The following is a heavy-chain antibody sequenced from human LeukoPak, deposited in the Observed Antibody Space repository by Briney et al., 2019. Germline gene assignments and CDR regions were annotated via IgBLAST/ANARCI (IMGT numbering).Heavy chain of an antibody. CDR1: GGSFSGYY. CDR3: ARDGGTHDAFDI. J-gene: IGHJ3*02. V-gene: IGHV4-34*01. Sequence: SETLSLTCAVCGGSFSGYYWSWIRQPPGKGLEWIGEINHSGSTNYNPSLKSRVTISVDTSKNQFSLKLTSVTAADTAVYYCARDGGTHDAFDIWAQGTMVTVFS. CDR2: INHSGST. D-gene: IGHD3-16*01.